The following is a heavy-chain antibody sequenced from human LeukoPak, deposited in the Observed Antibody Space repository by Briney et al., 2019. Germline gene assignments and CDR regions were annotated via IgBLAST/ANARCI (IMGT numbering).Heavy chain of an antibody. V-gene: IGHV3-23*01. CDR3: AKAYDFWSGYPFYYYYYGMDV. CDR2: ISGSGGST. CDR1: GFTFSSYA. Sequence: GGSLRLSCAASGFTFSSYAMSWVRQAPGKGLEWVSAISGSGGSTYYADSVKGRFTISRDNSKNTLYLQMSSLRAEDTAVYYCAKAYDFWSGYPFYYYYYGMDVWGQGTTVTVSS. J-gene: IGHJ6*02. D-gene: IGHD3-3*01.